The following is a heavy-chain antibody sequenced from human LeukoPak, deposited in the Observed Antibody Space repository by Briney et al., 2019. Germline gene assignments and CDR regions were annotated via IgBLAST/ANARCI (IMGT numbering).Heavy chain of an antibody. CDR2: INPSGGST. Sequence: ASVKVSCKASGYTFTSYYMHWVRQAPGQGLEWMEIINPSGGSTSYAQKFQGRVTMTRDTSTSTVYMELSSLRSEDTAVYYCARDRLERMVVAATNWFDPWGQGTLVTVSS. V-gene: IGHV1-46*01. CDR1: GYTFTSYY. CDR3: ARDRLERMVVAATNWFDP. D-gene: IGHD2-15*01. J-gene: IGHJ5*02.